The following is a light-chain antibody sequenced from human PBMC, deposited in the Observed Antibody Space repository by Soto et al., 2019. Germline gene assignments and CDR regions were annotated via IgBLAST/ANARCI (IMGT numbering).Light chain of an antibody. V-gene: IGKV1-13*02. J-gene: IGKJ4*01. CDR1: QGIRND. Sequence: AIPMPQSPSSLSAAVVYRFTITCRASQGIRNDLGWYQQKPGKAPKLLIYDASNLETGVPSRFSGSGSGTDFTLTISSLQPEDVATYYCQQLNSYPLTCGGGTKGDIK. CDR3: QQLNSYPLT. CDR2: DAS.